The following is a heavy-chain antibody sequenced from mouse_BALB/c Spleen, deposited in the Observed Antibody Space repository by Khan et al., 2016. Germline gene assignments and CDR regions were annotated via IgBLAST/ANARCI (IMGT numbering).Heavy chain of an antibody. D-gene: IGHD6-1*01. V-gene: IGHV7-3*02. CDR2: IRNRANGYTT. Sequence: EVELVESGGGLVQPGGSLRLSCATSGFTFTDYYMSWVRQPPGKALEWLGFIRNRANGYTTEYSASVKGRFTISRDNSQSILYLQMNTLRAEDSASMKCRLVISRDNDKSSLQRQWDTLRAEESATYFCARLCGPAWFAYWGQGTLVTVSA. CDR1: GFTFTDYY. J-gene: IGHJ3*01. CDR3: RLVISRDNDKSSLQRQWDTLRAEESATYFCARLCGPAWFAY.